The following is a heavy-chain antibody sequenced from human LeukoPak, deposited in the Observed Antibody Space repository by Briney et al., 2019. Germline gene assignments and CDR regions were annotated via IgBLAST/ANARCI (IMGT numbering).Heavy chain of an antibody. CDR1: GFTFSSYA. J-gene: IGHJ4*02. D-gene: IGHD5-12*01. CDR2: ISGSGGST. Sequence: GGSLRLSCAASGFTFSSYAMSWVRQAPGKGLEWVSAISGSGGSTYYADSVKGRFTISRDNAKNSLYLQMNSLRAEDTAVYYCAKVTGYDSLDYWGQGTLVTVSS. CDR3: AKVTGYDSLDY. V-gene: IGHV3-23*01.